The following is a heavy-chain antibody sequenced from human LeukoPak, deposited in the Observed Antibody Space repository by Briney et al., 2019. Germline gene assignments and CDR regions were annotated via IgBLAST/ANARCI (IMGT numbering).Heavy chain of an antibody. D-gene: IGHD6-13*01. V-gene: IGHV3-7*04. Sequence: GGSLRLSCAASGFTFSNNYMSWVRQAPGKGLEWVANIKQDGGNKYYVDSVKGRFTISRDNAKNSLYLQMDSLRAEDTAVYYCARLRPYSSSWYASYGMDVWGQGATVTVSS. CDR2: IKQDGGNK. J-gene: IGHJ6*02. CDR3: ARLRPYSSSWYASYGMDV. CDR1: GFTFSNNY.